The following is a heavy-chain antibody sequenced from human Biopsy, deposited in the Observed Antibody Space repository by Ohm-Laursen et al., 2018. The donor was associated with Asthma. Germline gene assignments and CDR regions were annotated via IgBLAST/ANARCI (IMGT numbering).Heavy chain of an antibody. CDR1: GDSISSYH. J-gene: IGHJ1*01. CDR2: VFYGGAT. Sequence: SDTLSLTCTVSGDSISSYHWSWIRQPPGKGLEWIVYVFYGGATNYNPSLKSRVTISVDTSKNQFFLRLSSVTAADTAVYYCARGVVYGGDSYAEYFQLWGQGTLVTVSS. V-gene: IGHV4-59*13. CDR3: ARGVVYGGDSYAEYFQL. D-gene: IGHD4-23*01.